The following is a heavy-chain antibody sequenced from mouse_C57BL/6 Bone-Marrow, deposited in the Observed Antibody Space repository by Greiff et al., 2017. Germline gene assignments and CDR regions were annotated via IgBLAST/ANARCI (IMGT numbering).Heavy chain of an antibody. CDR1: GFSLTSYG. D-gene: IGHD2-2*01. V-gene: IGHV2-2*01. J-gene: IGHJ4*01. Sequence: VQLQQSGPGLVQPSQSLSITCTVSGFSLTSYGVHWVRQSPGKGLEWLGVIWSGGSTDYNAAFISRLSISKDNSKSQVFFKMNSLQADDTAIYYCARNIYYGYDDAMDYWGQGTSVTVSS. CDR2: IWSGGST. CDR3: ARNIYYGYDDAMDY.